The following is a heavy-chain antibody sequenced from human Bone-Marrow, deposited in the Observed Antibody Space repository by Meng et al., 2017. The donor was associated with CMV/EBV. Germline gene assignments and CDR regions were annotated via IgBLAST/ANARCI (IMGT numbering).Heavy chain of an antibody. V-gene: IGHV1-69*05. CDR1: TFSSYA. CDR3: AIIRGVTMVRGVHNWFDP. D-gene: IGHD3-10*01. Sequence: TFSSYAISWVRQATGQGLEWMGGIIPIFGTANYAQKLQGRVTITTDESTSTAYMELSSLRSEDTAVYYCAIIRGVTMVRGVHNWFDPWGQGTLVTVSS. CDR2: IIPIFGTA. J-gene: IGHJ5*02.